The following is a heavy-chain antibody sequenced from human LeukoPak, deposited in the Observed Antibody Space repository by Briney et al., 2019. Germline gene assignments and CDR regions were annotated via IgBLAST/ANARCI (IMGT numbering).Heavy chain of an antibody. CDR1: GFTFSDYS. CDR3: AREAVGAHRFDY. CDR2: ISSSGSTI. J-gene: IGHJ4*02. Sequence: PGGSLRLSRAASGFTFSDYSMNWIRQAPGKGLEWVSYISSSGSTIYYADSVKGRFTISRDNAKNSLYLQMNSLRAEDTAVYYCAREAVGAHRFDYWGQGTLVTVSS. D-gene: IGHD1-26*01. V-gene: IGHV3-11*01.